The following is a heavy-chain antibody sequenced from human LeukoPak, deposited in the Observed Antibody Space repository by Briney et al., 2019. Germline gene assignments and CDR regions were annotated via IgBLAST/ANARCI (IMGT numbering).Heavy chain of an antibody. J-gene: IGHJ4*02. V-gene: IGHV1-69*02. Sequence: SVKVSCKASGGTFSSYTISWVRQAPGQGLEWMGRIIPILSVANYAQKFQGRVTITADKSTSAAYMELSSLRSGDTAVYYCASRNQYYYDSSGIGGFDYWGQGTLVTVSS. CDR3: ASRNQYYYDSSGIGGFDY. D-gene: IGHD3-22*01. CDR2: IIPILSVA. CDR1: GGTFSSYT.